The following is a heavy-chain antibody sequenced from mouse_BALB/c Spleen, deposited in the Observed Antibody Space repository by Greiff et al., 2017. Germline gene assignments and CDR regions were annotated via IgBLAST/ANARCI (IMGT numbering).Heavy chain of an antibody. J-gene: IGHJ2*01. CDR1: GYTFTSYV. Sequence: VQLQQSGLELVKPGASVKMSCKASGYTFTSYVMHWVKQKPGQGLEWIGYINPYNDGTKYNEKFKGKATLTSDKSSSTAYMELSSLTSEDSAVYYCAREGALDYYGNFDYWGQGTTLTVSS. CDR2: INPYNDGT. CDR3: AREGALDYYGNFDY. D-gene: IGHD1-1*01. V-gene: IGHV1-14*01.